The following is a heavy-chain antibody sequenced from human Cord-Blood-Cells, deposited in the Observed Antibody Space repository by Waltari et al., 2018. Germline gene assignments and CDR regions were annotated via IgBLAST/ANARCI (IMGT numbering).Heavy chain of an antibody. J-gene: IGHJ3*02. CDR2: IIPIFGTA. CDR3: ARASNYYDSSGYPRFRDAFDI. Sequence: QVQLVQSGAEVKKPGSSVKVSCKASGGTFSSYAISWVRPAPGHGRERMGGIIPIFGTANYAQKFQGRVTITADESTSTAYMELSSLRSEDTAVYYCARASNYYDSSGYPRFRDAFDIWGQGTMVTVSS. D-gene: IGHD3-22*01. V-gene: IGHV1-69*01. CDR1: GGTFSSYA.